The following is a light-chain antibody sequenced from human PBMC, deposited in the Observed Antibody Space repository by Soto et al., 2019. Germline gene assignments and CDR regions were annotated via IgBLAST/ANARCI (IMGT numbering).Light chain of an antibody. J-gene: IGLJ1*01. Sequence: QSVLTQPASVSGPPGQSIAMSCTGTSSDVGTHNFVSWYQQHPGKAPKLIIYDVSNRPSGVSDRFFGSKSGNTASLTISGLQAEDEADYYCRSFTTTNTYVFGTGTKVTVL. CDR2: DVS. V-gene: IGLV2-14*03. CDR1: SSDVGTHNF. CDR3: RSFTTTNTYV.